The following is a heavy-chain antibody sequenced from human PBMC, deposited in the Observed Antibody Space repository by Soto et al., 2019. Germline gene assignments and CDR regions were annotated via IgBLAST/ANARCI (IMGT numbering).Heavy chain of an antibody. D-gene: IGHD3-3*01. CDR2: INSDGSST. CDR1: GFTFSSYW. CDR3: ARSRTSVLRFLEWLSPDAFEI. J-gene: IGHJ3*02. V-gene: IGHV3-74*01. Sequence: GGSLRLSCAASGFTFSSYWMHWVRQAPGKGLVWVSRINSDGSSTSYADSVKGRFTISRDNAKNTLYPQMNSLRAEDTAVYYCARSRTSVLRFLEWLSPDAFEIWGQGTMVTVSS.